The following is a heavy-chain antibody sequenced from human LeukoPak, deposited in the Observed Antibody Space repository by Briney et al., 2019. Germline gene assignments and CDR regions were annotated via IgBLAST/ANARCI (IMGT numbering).Heavy chain of an antibody. CDR2: ISYGGGNQ. D-gene: IGHD3-16*01. CDR3: AKDRRMMSAYYGMDV. J-gene: IGHJ6*02. Sequence: GRSLRLSCEASGFTFTSYGVHWVRQAPGKGLEWVGVISYGGGNQYYADSVKGRFTISRDNSKNTVYLQLNSLRAEDTAVYYCAKDRRMMSAYYGMDVWGQGTTVTVSS. V-gene: IGHV3-30*18. CDR1: GFTFTSYG.